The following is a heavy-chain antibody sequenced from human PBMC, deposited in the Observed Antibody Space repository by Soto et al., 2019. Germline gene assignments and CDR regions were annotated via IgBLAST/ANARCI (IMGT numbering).Heavy chain of an antibody. CDR2: IRSQAYGGTT. CDR1: GFTYGDYA. CDR3: RAAVHLDYYHYGMDV. D-gene: IGHD3-10*01. Sequence: GGSLGLPCRLSGFTYGDYATTWLRQAPGKGLEWVDFIRSQAYGGTTQYAASVKCRFIISGDDSKVIAYLQMNSLKSEDTAFYYCRAAVHLDYYHYGMDVWGQGTTVTVSS. J-gene: IGHJ6*02. V-gene: IGHV3-49*03.